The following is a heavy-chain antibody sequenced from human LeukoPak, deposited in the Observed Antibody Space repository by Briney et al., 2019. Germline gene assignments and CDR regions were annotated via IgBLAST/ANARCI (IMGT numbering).Heavy chain of an antibody. J-gene: IGHJ4*02. CDR1: GGSIRNYY. CDR3: ARQRCLGSSCHFDY. V-gene: IGHV4-59*08. D-gene: IGHD6-13*01. CDR2: IYYSEST. Sequence: SETLSLTCTVSGGSIRNYYWSWIRQPPGKGLEWIGYIYYSESTNNNFSLKSRVTISLDTSKNQFSLKLSSVTAADTAVYYCARQRCLGSSCHFDYWGQGTPVTVSS.